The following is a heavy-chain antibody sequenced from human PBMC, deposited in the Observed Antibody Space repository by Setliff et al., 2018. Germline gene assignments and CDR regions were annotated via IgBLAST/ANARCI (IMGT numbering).Heavy chain of an antibody. CDR3: ARDRFYNSWSGTSITAPHDAFDI. V-gene: IGHV1-46*03. J-gene: IGHJ3*02. D-gene: IGHD3-3*01. CDR2: INPSGGGT. CDR1: GYTFIYYY. Sequence: ASVKVSCKASGYTFIYYYIHWVRQAPGQGLEWMGLINPSGGGTIYARKFQGRVTMARETSTSIVYMEVSSLRSEDTAVYFCARDRFYNSWSGTSITAPHDAFDIWGQGTMVTVSS.